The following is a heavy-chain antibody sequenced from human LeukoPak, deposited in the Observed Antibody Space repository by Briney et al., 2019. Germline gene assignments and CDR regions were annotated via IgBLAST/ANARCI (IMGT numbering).Heavy chain of an antibody. CDR2: IYYSGRS. J-gene: IGHJ5*01. V-gene: IGHV4-34*01. Sequence: SETLSLTCAVYGGSFSGYYWSWIRQPPGKGLEWIGSIYYSGRSYYNPSLKSRVTISADTSKNQFSLKLSSVTAADTAVYYCARHWKYCSVGSCSDNWFDSWGQGTLVTVSS. D-gene: IGHD2-15*01. CDR1: GGSFSGYY. CDR3: ARHWKYCSVGSCSDNWFDS.